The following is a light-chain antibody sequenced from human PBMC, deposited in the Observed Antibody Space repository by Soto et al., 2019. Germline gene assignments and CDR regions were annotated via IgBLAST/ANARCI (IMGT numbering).Light chain of an antibody. CDR2: DVT. CDR1: SSDVGHYDY. Sequence: QSAMTQPASVSGSPGQSIPISCTGSSSDVGHYDYVSWFQQHPGRAPTLLIYDVTYRPSGVSTRFSGAKSGSTASLTISGLRTADEANYYCSSYTGTSTQVFGTGTKVTVL. J-gene: IGLJ1*01. V-gene: IGLV2-14*03. CDR3: SSYTGTSTQV.